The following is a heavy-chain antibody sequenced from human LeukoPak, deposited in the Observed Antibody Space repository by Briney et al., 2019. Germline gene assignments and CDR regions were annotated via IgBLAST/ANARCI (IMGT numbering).Heavy chain of an antibody. V-gene: IGHV1-3*01. CDR1: GYTFTSYA. CDR2: INAGNGNT. D-gene: IGHD2-2*01. Sequence: ASVKVSCKASGYTFTSYAMHWVRQAPGQRLEWMGWINAGNGNTKYSQKFQGRVTITRDTSASTAYMELSSLRSEDTAVYYCARSYCSSTSCYLYFQHWGQGTLVTVS. J-gene: IGHJ1*01. CDR3: ARSYCSSTSCYLYFQH.